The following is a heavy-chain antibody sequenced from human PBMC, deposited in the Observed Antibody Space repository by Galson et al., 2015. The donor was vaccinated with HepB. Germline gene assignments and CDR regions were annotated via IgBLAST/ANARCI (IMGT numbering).Heavy chain of an antibody. CDR2: ISSSGAKI. V-gene: IGHV3-48*03. CDR1: GFTFSSYE. D-gene: IGHD3-10*01. CDR3: ARGPHQQATMLRGLHDY. Sequence: SLRLSCAASGFTFSSYEINWVRQAPGKGLEWVSYISSSGAKIYYADSVKGRFTISRDNAKNSLYLQMNSLRAEDTAVYYCARGPHQQATMLRGLHDYWGQGTLVTVSS. J-gene: IGHJ4*02.